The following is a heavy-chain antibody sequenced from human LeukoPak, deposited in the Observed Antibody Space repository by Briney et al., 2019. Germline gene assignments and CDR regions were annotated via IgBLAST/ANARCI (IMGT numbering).Heavy chain of an antibody. CDR1: GYTFTSFG. V-gene: IGHV1-18*01. CDR3: ARDLGLDTTMIFFDY. Sequence: ASVKVSCKASGYTFTSFGISWVRQAPGQGPEWMGWISAYNGNTNYVQKFQGRVTMTTDTSTNTAYMEQRSLTSDDTAVYYCARDLGLDTTMIFFDYWGQGTLVTVSS. J-gene: IGHJ4*02. CDR2: ISAYNGNT. D-gene: IGHD5-18*01.